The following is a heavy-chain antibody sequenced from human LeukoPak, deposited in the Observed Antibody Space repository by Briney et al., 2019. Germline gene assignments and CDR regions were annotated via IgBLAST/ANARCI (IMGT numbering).Heavy chain of an antibody. V-gene: IGHV3-48*02. Sequence: GGSLRLSCAGSGFTFSSYSMSWVRQAPGKGLEWLSYISSSSGTIYYADSVKGRFTISRDNAKKSLYLQMNSLTDEDTAVYYCARVDYFESWGQGTLVTVSS. J-gene: IGHJ4*02. CDR2: ISSSSGTI. CDR3: ARVDYFES. CDR1: GFTFSSYS.